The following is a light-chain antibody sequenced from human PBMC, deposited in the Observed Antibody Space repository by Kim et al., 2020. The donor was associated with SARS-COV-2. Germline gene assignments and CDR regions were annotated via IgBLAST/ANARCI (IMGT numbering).Light chain of an antibody. Sequence: SPGARATLACRASQSVSSNLAWYQQKPGQAPRLLIFGASTRATGIPARFSGSGSGTEFTLTITSLQSEDCALYYCQQYNRWPPLTFGGGTKVDIK. CDR3: QQYNRWPPLT. J-gene: IGKJ4*01. CDR1: QSVSSN. V-gene: IGKV3-15*01. CDR2: GAS.